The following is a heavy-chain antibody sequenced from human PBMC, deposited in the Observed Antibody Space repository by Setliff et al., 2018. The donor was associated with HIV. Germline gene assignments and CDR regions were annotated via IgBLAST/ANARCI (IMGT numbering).Heavy chain of an antibody. J-gene: IGHJ4*01. Sequence: SETLSLTCTVSGGSISSHYWSWIRQPPGKGLEWIGYINYNGNTNYNPSLKSRVTMSVDTSKNQFSLKLRSVTAADTAVYYCARVEQTYTYFDSLAPLTLFPFSS. D-gene: IGHD5-18*01. CDR3: ARVEQTYTYFDS. CDR1: GGSISSHY. CDR2: INYNGNT. V-gene: IGHV4-59*11.